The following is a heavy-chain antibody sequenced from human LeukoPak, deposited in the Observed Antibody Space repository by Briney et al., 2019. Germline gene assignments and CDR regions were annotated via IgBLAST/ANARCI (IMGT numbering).Heavy chain of an antibody. CDR2: FFYSGGT. D-gene: IGHD3-22*01. CDR3: ARGSGGYHYDH. CDR1: GGSISSYY. Sequence: SETLSLTCTVSGGSISSYYWSWIRQPPGEGLEWIGYFFYSGGTNYNPSLKSRVTISVDTSKNQFSLKLSSVTAADTAVYYCARGSGGYHYDHWGQGTLVTVSS. V-gene: IGHV4-59*01. J-gene: IGHJ5*02.